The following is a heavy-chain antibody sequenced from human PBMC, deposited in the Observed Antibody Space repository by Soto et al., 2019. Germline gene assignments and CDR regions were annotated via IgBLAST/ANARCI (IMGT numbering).Heavy chain of an antibody. Sequence: AETLSLTCTVSGYYISSYYWTWIRQPPGKGLEWIGYIYYSGSTNYNPSLKSRVTISVDTSKNQFSLKLSSVTAADTAVYYCARWGGYGDYYSMDAWCQGTTVTVSS. D-gene: IGHD4-17*01. CDR3: ARWGGYGDYYSMDA. CDR1: GYYISSYY. V-gene: IGHV4-59*13. CDR2: IYYSGST. J-gene: IGHJ6*02.